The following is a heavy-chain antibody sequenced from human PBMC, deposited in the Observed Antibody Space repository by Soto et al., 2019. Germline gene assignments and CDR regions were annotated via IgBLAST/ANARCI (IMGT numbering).Heavy chain of an antibody. CDR3: ARDLDSSGYSFDY. J-gene: IGHJ4*02. CDR2: IYYSGST. D-gene: IGHD3-22*01. V-gene: IGHV4-30-4*01. CDR1: GGSISSGDYY. Sequence: PSETLSLTCTVSGGSISSGDYYWSWIRQPPGKGLEWIGYIYYSGSTYYNPSLKSRVTISVDTSKNQFSLKLSSVTAADTAVYYCARDLDSSGYSFDYWGQGTLVTVSS.